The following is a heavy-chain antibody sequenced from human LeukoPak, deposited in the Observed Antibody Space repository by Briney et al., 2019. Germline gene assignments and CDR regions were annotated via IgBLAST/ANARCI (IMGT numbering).Heavy chain of an antibody. Sequence: TLSLTCTVSGGSISSYYWSWIRQPPGKGLEWIGYIYYSGSTNYNPSLKSRVTISVDTSKNQFSLKLSSVTAADTAVYYCATGTLTMVRGVRYYYYYMDVWGKGTTVTVSS. V-gene: IGHV4-59*08. D-gene: IGHD3-10*01. CDR3: ATGTLTMVRGVRYYYYYMDV. J-gene: IGHJ6*03. CDR1: GGSISSYY. CDR2: IYYSGST.